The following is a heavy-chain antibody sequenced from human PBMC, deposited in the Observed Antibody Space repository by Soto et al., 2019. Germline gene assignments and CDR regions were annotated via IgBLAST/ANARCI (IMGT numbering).Heavy chain of an antibody. V-gene: IGHV1-69*13. CDR2: IIPIFGTA. Sequence: GASVKVSCKASGGTFSSYAISWVRQAPGQGLEWMGGIIPIFGTANYAQKFQGRVTITADESTSTAYMELSSLRSEDTAVYYCARDGPYGGNFTLDYWGQGTLVTVSS. J-gene: IGHJ4*02. CDR1: GGTFSSYA. CDR3: ARDGPYGGNFTLDY. D-gene: IGHD4-17*01.